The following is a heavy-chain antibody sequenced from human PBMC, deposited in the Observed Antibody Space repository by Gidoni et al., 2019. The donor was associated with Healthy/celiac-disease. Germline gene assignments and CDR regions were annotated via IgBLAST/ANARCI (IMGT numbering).Heavy chain of an antibody. J-gene: IGHJ4*02. Sequence: EVQLFESGGGLVERWGSLRLSCAASGFTFSRYAMSWVRPSPGTGLEWVSAISGSGCSTYYADSVKGRFTISRDNSKNTLYLQMNSLRAEDTAVYYCAKDLGFLEWFGWGQGTLVTVSS. CDR2: ISGSGCST. CDR1: GFTFSRYA. D-gene: IGHD3-3*01. CDR3: AKDLGFLEWFG. V-gene: IGHV3-23*01.